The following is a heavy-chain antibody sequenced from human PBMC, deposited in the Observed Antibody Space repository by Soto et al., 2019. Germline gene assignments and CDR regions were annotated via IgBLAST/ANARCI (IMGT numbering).Heavy chain of an antibody. CDR2: TNADGST. V-gene: IGHV3-53*01. Sequence: EVQLVESGGGLIQPGGSLSLSCAASGLIVSVIDMSWVRQAPGKGLEWVAVTNADGSTDYADSVKGRFAISRDKSMNTMNLQMNSLRVEDTAMYYCAREGSQTGIKGGGWFDPWGQGTLVTVSS. CDR1: GLIVSVID. J-gene: IGHJ5*02. CDR3: AREGSQTGIKGGGWFDP. D-gene: IGHD3-10*01.